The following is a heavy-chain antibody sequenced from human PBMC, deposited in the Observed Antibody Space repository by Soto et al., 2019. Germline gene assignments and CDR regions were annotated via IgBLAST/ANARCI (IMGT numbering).Heavy chain of an antibody. CDR2: IYYSGST. J-gene: IGHJ6*02. CDR1: GGSISSGGYY. D-gene: IGHD5-18*01. Sequence: SETLSLTCTVAGGSISSGGYYWSWIRQHPGKGLEWIGYIYYSGSTYYNPSLKSRVTISVDTSKNQFSLKLSSVTAADTAVYYCARGGGIQLWLNYYYGMDVWGQGTTVTVSS. V-gene: IGHV4-31*03. CDR3: ARGGGIQLWLNYYYGMDV.